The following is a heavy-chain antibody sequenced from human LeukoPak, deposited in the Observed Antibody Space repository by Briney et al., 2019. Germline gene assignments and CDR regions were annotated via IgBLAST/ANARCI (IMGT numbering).Heavy chain of an antibody. CDR3: ARGGSGTYYHY. J-gene: IGHJ4*02. V-gene: IGHV4-61*01. CDR2: IYYSGST. Sequence: SETLSLTCTVSGGSVSSETYCWSWIRQPPGKGLEWIGYIYYSGSTNYNPSLKSRVTISVDTSKNQFSLKLSSVTAADTAVYYCARGGSGTYYHYWGQGTLVTVSS. D-gene: IGHD1-26*01. CDR1: GGSVSSETYC.